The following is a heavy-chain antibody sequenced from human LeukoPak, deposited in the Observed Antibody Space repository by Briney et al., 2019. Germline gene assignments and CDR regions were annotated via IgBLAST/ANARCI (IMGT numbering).Heavy chain of an antibody. Sequence: SETLSLTCTVSGGSISSSSYYWGWIRQPPGKGLEWIGEINHSGSTNYNPSLKSRVTISVDTSKNQFSLKLSSVTAADTAVYYCARGRLVGANYDYWGQGTLVTVSS. CDR2: INHSGST. CDR3: ARGRLVGANYDY. V-gene: IGHV4-39*07. D-gene: IGHD1-26*01. CDR1: GGSISSSSYY. J-gene: IGHJ4*02.